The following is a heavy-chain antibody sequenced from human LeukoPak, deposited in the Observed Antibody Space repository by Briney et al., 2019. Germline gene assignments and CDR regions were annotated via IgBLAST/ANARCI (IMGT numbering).Heavy chain of an antibody. D-gene: IGHD3-22*01. J-gene: IGHJ6*02. CDR1: GFTFSSYE. V-gene: IGHV3-48*03. CDR3: ARVISYYDSSGYYSYYYGMDV. CDR2: ISSSGCTI. Sequence: GGSLRLSCAASGFTFSSYEMNWVRQAPGKGLEWVSYISSSGCTIYYADSVKGRFTISRDNAKNSLYLQMNSLRAEDTAVYYCARVISYYDSSGYYSYYYGMDVWGQGTTVIVSS.